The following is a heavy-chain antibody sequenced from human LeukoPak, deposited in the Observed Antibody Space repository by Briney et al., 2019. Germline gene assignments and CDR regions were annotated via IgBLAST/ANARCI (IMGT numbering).Heavy chain of an antibody. V-gene: IGHV3-21*01. CDR1: GFTFSSYS. CDR2: ISSSGSYR. J-gene: IGHJ4*02. D-gene: IGHD3-10*01. Sequence: GGSLRLSCAASGFTFSSYSMNWVRQAPGKGLEWVSSISSSGSYRYYADSVKGRFTISRDNAKSSLYLQMNSLRAEDTAVYYCARDRNYYGSGSYYMDYWGQGTLVTVSS. CDR3: ARDRNYYGSGSYYMDY.